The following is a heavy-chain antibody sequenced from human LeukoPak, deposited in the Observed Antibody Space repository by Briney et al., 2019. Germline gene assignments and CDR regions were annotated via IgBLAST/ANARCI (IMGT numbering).Heavy chain of an antibody. J-gene: IGHJ4*02. Sequence: RSSETLSLTCTVSGGSVSSGDYYWSWIRQPPGKGLEWIGYIYYSGSTYYNPSLKSRITISVDTSKNQFSLKLSSVTAADTAVYYCARQSSGWSSPPTYWGQGTLVTVSS. CDR2: IYYSGST. CDR3: ARQSSGWSSPPTY. CDR1: GGSVSSGDYY. D-gene: IGHD6-19*01. V-gene: IGHV4-30-4*01.